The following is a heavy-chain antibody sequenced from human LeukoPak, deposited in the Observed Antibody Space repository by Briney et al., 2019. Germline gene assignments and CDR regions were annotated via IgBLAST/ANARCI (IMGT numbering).Heavy chain of an antibody. Sequence: GGSLRLSCAASGFTFSSYAMSWVRQAPEKGLEWVSAISGSGGSTYYADSVKGRFTISRDNSKNTLYLQMNSLRAEDTAVYYCAKDPPAGIAAAPAHFQHWGQGTLVTVSS. D-gene: IGHD6-13*01. CDR2: ISGSGGST. CDR1: GFTFSSYA. CDR3: AKDPPAGIAAAPAHFQH. V-gene: IGHV3-23*01. J-gene: IGHJ1*01.